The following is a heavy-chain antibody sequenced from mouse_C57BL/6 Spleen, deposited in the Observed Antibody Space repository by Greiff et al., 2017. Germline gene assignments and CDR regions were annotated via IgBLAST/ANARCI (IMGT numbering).Heavy chain of an antibody. J-gene: IGHJ3*01. D-gene: IGHD3-2*02. Sequence: EVKLMESGAELVRPGASVKLSCTASGFNIKDYYMHWVKQRPEQGLEWIGRIDPEDGDTEYAPKFQGKATMTADTSSNTAYLQLSSLTSEDTAVYYCTSDSSGYEGFAYWAKGLWSLSLQ. CDR3: TSDSSGYEGFAY. CDR1: GFNIKDYY. V-gene: IGHV14-1*01. CDR2: IDPEDGDT.